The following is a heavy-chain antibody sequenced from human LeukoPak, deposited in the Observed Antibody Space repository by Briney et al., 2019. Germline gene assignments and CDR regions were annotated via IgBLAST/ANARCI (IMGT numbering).Heavy chain of an antibody. J-gene: IGHJ6*03. V-gene: IGHV3-74*01. D-gene: IGHD6-6*01. Sequence: GGSLRLSCAASGFTFSSYWMHWVRQAPGKGLVWVSRINSDGSSTSYADSVKGRFTISRDNAKNTLYLQMNSLRAEDTAVYYCARAGTATAAARPPYYYYYYMDVWGKGTTVTVSS. CDR2: INSDGSST. CDR1: GFTFSSYW. CDR3: ARAGTATAAARPPYYYYYYMDV.